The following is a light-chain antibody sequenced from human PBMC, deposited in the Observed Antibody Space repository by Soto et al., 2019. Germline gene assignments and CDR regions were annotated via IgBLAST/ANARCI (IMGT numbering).Light chain of an antibody. CDR3: QQYDISPRT. J-gene: IGKJ1*01. Sequence: ESVLTQSPGSLSLSPGETATLSCRASQSIINNYLAWYQQKPGQAPRLLIYGASIRATGVPDRFSGSGSGTDFTLTITRLEAEDFAVYYCQQYDISPRTFGQGTKVEVK. CDR1: QSIINNY. CDR2: GAS. V-gene: IGKV3-20*01.